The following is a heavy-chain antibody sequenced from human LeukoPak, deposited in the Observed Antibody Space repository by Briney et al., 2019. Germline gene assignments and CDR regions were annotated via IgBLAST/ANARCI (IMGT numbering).Heavy chain of an antibody. CDR1: GYTFTSYD. Sequence: GASVRVSCKASGYTFTSYDINWVRQAPGQGLEWMGWMNPKSGYSGSAQKFQGRVTLTRTTSITTACMELSSLRSEDTALYYCARTDGDPDYWGQGTLVTVSS. V-gene: IGHV1-8*01. D-gene: IGHD4-17*01. CDR2: MNPKSGYS. J-gene: IGHJ4*02. CDR3: ARTDGDPDY.